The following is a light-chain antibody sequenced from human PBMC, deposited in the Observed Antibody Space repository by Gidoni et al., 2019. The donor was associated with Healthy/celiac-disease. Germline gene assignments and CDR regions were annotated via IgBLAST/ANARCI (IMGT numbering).Light chain of an antibody. CDR2: GNS. CDR3: QSYDSSLEV. J-gene: IGLJ2*01. V-gene: IGLV1-40*01. Sequence: QSVLPQPPSVSGAPGQRVTLSCTGSSSNIGAGYDVHWYQQLPGTAPKLLIYGNSNRPSGVPDRFSGSKAGTSASLAITGLQAEDEADYYCQSYDSSLEVFGGGTKLTVL. CDR1: SSNIGAGYD.